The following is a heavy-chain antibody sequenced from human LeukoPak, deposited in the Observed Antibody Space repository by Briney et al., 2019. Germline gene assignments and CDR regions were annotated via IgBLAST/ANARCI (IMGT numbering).Heavy chain of an antibody. CDR2: ISSSGSTI. J-gene: IGHJ4*02. Sequence: GGSLRLSCAASGFTLSDYYMSWIRQAPGKGLEWVSYISSSGSTIYYADSVKGRFTISRDNAKNSLYLQMNSLRAEDTAVYYCARDRASGYYFDYWGQGTLVTVSS. D-gene: IGHD3-22*01. V-gene: IGHV3-11*01. CDR3: ARDRASGYYFDY. CDR1: GFTLSDYY.